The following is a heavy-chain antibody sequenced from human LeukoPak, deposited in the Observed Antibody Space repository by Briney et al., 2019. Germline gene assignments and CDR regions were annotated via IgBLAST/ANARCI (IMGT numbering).Heavy chain of an antibody. CDR3: ARDLTARNWFDP. Sequence: KSSETLSLTCTVSGGSISNYYWSWIRQSPGKGLEWIGYIYNSGSTNYNLSLKSRVTISVDTSKNQFSLKLSSVTAADTAVYYCARDLTARNWFDPWGQGTLVTVSS. CDR1: GGSISNYY. V-gene: IGHV4-59*01. CDR2: IYNSGST. J-gene: IGHJ5*02.